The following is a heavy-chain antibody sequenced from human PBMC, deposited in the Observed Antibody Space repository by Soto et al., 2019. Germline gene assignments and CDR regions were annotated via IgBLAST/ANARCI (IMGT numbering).Heavy chain of an antibody. J-gene: IGHJ6*03. CDR2: ISSSSSTI. CDR3: ARDLSSKYTYYYYMDV. D-gene: IGHD6-6*01. Sequence: GGSLRLSCAASGFTFSSYSMNWVRQAPGKGLEWVSYISSSSSTIYYADSVKGRFTISRDNAKNSLYLQMNSLRAEDTAVYYWARDLSSKYTYYYYMDVWGKGTTVTVSS. CDR1: GFTFSSYS. V-gene: IGHV3-48*01.